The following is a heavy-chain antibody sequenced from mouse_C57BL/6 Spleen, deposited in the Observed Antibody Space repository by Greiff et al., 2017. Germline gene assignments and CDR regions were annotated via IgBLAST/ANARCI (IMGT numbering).Heavy chain of an antibody. J-gene: IGHJ3*01. CDR3: AREGAYYSNPWFAY. CDR2: IYPGSGST. D-gene: IGHD2-5*01. Sequence: QVQLQQSGAELVKPGASVKMSCKASGYTFTSYWITWVKQRPGQGLEWIGDIYPGSGSTNYNEKFKSKATLTVDTSSSTAYMQLSSLTSEDSAVYYCAREGAYYSNPWFAYWGQGTLVTVSA. V-gene: IGHV1-55*01. CDR1: GYTFTSYW.